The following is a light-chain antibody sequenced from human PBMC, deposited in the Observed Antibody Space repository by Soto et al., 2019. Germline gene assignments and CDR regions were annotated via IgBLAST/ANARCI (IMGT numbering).Light chain of an antibody. CDR3: QHYYRLPPS. V-gene: IGKV3-20*01. CDR2: GAS. J-gene: IGKJ2*01. Sequence: EIVLTQSPGTLSLSPGERATLSCRASQNIITYLAWYQQKPGQAPRLLIYGASTRAPGVPDRLRGSGSGADFTLYINSLEPEDFAVYFCQHYYRLPPSYGQGTKLEV. CDR1: QNIITY.